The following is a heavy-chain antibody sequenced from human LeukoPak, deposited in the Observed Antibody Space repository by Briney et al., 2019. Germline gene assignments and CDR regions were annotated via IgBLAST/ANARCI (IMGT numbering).Heavy chain of an antibody. D-gene: IGHD5-18*01. Sequence: SETLSLTCAASGCSISSGGYSWSWLRQPPGKGLEWIGYSYHSGSTYYNPPLKSPFPISVDRHKHQFSLTLSSVTAADTAVYYCARAPRGYSSTDAFDIWGQGTMVTVSS. V-gene: IGHV4-30-2*01. CDR1: GCSISSGGYS. CDR2: SYHSGST. J-gene: IGHJ3*02. CDR3: ARAPRGYSSTDAFDI.